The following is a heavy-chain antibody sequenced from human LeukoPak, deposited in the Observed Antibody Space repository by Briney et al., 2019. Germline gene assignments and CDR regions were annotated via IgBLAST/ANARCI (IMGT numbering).Heavy chain of an antibody. D-gene: IGHD3-22*01. CDR3: AAHPYYYDSSGYSGFDY. J-gene: IGHJ4*02. CDR1: GGSFSGYY. CDR2: INHSGST. V-gene: IGHV4-34*01. Sequence: SETLSLTCAVYGGSFSGYYWSWIRQPPGKGLEWIGEINHSGSTNYNPSLKSRVTISVDTSKNQFSLKLSSVTAADTAVYYCAAHPYYYDSSGYSGFDYWGQGTLVTVSS.